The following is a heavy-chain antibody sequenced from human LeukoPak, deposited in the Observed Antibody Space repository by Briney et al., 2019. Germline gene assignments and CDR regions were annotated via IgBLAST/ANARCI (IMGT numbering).Heavy chain of an antibody. CDR2: IYPGDSDT. CDR3: ARAYDASWGAFGV. Sequence: PGESLKISCKGSGYSFTSYWIGWVRQMPGKGLEWMEIIYPGDSDTRYSPSFQGQVTISAAKSITTAYLQWNSLKASDTAMYYCARAYDASWGAFGVWGQGTMVTVSS. CDR1: GYSFTSYW. D-gene: IGHD4/OR15-4a*01. V-gene: IGHV5-51*01. J-gene: IGHJ3*01.